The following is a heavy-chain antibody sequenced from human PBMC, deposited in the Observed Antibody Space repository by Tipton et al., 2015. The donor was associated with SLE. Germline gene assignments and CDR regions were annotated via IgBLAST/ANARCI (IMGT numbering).Heavy chain of an antibody. CDR1: GGSPSSGSYY. J-gene: IGHJ4*02. Sequence: TLSLTCTVSGGSPSSGSYYWSWIRQPAGKGLEWIGHIYTSGSTTYNPPLKSRVTISVDTSKNQFSLKLSSVTAADTALYCCARGTNYDSRGYYSYWGQRTLVTVSS. D-gene: IGHD3-22*01. CDR3: ARGTNYDSRGYYSY. CDR2: IYTSGST. V-gene: IGHV4-61*09.